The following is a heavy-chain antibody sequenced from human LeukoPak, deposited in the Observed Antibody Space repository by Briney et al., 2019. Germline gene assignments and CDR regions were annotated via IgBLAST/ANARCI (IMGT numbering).Heavy chain of an antibody. J-gene: IGHJ6*03. Sequence: GASVKVSCKASVYTFTGDYMHWGRQAPGQGLEWMGGINPNSGGTNYAQKFQGRVTMTRGTSIRTAYMELSRLRSDDTAVYYCARGPYDSLESVGYMDVWGKGTTVTVSS. CDR3: ARGPYDSLESVGYMDV. CDR1: VYTFTGDY. D-gene: IGHD5-12*01. CDR2: INPNSGGT. V-gene: IGHV1-2*02.